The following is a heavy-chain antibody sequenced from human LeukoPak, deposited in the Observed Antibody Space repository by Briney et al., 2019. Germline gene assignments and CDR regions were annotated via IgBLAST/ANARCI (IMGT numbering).Heavy chain of an antibody. CDR3: AKDYYDSSGYYNDAFDM. CDR2: ISYDGSNK. J-gene: IGHJ3*02. Sequence: GGSLRLSCAASGFTFSSYWMSRVRQAPGKGLEWVAVISYDGSNKYYAESVKGRFTISRDNSKNTLYLQMNSLRAEDTAVYYCAKDYYDSSGYYNDAFDMWGQGTMVTVSS. CDR1: GFTFSSYW. V-gene: IGHV3-30*18. D-gene: IGHD3-22*01.